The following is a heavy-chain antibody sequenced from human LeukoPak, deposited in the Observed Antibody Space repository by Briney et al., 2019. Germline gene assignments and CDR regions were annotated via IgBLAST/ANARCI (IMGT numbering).Heavy chain of an antibody. CDR3: ARGFSVWTGYYYYYGMDV. V-gene: IGHV4-59*01. Sequence: SETLSLTCSVSGGSISNYYWSWIRQPPGMGLEWVGNIYYSGSTDYHLSLKSPVTMSVDTSKTQFSLKMSSVTAEDTAVYYCARGFSVWTGYYYYYGMDVWGLGTTVTVSS. CDR2: IYYSGST. D-gene: IGHD1-1*01. CDR1: GGSISNYY. J-gene: IGHJ6*02.